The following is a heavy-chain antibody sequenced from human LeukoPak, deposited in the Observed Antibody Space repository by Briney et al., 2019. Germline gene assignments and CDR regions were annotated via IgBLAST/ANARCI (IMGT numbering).Heavy chain of an antibody. CDR1: GFTFSSYG. J-gene: IGHJ4*02. Sequence: PRGSLRLSCAASGFTFSSYGMHWVRQAPGKGLEWVAVISYDGSNKYYADSVKGRFTISRDNSKNTLYLQMNSLRAEDTAVYYCAKDYPYYFDYWGQGTLVTVSS. CDR2: ISYDGSNK. D-gene: IGHD3-16*02. CDR3: AKDYPYYFDY. V-gene: IGHV3-30*18.